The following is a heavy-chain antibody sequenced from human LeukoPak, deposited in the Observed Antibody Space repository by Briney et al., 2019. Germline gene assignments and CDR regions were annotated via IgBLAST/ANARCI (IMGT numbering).Heavy chain of an antibody. J-gene: IGHJ4*02. D-gene: IGHD6-19*01. V-gene: IGHV3-23*01. CDR3: AKVPTAVAYFGCYFDY. CDR1: GFTFSSYG. Sequence: GGSLRLSCAASGFTFSSYGMSWVRQAPGKGLEWVSAISGSGGSTYYADSVKGRFTISRDNSKNTLYLQMNSLRAEDTAVYYCAKVPTAVAYFGCYFDYWGQGTLVTVSS. CDR2: ISGSGGST.